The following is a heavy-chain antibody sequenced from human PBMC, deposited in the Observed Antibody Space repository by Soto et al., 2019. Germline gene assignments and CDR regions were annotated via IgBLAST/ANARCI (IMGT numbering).Heavy chain of an antibody. CDR3: ARDRVDYYGMDV. CDR2: ISYDGSNK. J-gene: IGHJ6*02. V-gene: IGHV3-30-3*01. CDR1: GFTFSSYA. D-gene: IGHD3-10*01. Sequence: QVQLVESGGGVVQPGRSLRLSCAASGFTFSSYAMHWVRQAPGKGLEWVAVISYDGSNKYYADSVKGRFTISRDNSKNTLYLQMNSLRAEDTAVYYCARDRVDYYGMDVWGQGTTVTVSS.